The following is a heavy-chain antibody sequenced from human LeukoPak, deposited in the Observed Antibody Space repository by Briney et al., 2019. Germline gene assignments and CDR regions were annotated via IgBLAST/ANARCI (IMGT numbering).Heavy chain of an antibody. J-gene: IGHJ4*02. V-gene: IGHV3-74*01. D-gene: IGHD2-2*02. Sequence: GGSLRLSCAASGFTFNTYGMHWVRQAPGKGLVWVSRINSDGSTTSYADSVKGRFTISRDNAKNTLSLQMNSLRAEDTAVYYCARLGYTGKQDYFDYWGQGILVTVSS. CDR3: ARLGYTGKQDYFDY. CDR1: GFTFNTYG. CDR2: INSDGSTT.